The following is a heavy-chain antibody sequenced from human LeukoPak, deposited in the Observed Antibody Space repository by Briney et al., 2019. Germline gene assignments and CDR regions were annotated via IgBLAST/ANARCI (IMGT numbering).Heavy chain of an antibody. Sequence: ASVKVSRKASGYTFTSYDINWVRQATGQGLEWMGWMNPNSGNTGYAQKFQGRVTMTRNTSISTAYMELSSLRSEDTAVYYCAREGDGSGWFDYWGQGTLVTVSS. J-gene: IGHJ4*02. D-gene: IGHD6-19*01. CDR1: GYTFTSYD. CDR3: AREGDGSGWFDY. CDR2: MNPNSGNT. V-gene: IGHV1-8*01.